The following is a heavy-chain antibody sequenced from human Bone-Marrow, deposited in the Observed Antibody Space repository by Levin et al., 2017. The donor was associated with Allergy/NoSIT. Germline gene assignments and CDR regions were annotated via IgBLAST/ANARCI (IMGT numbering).Heavy chain of an antibody. D-gene: IGHD6-19*01. CDR2: ISYDGGNK. CDR1: GFTFSSYA. Sequence: SCAASGFTFSSYAIHWVRQAPGKGLEWVAVISYDGGNKYYADSVKGRFTISRDNSKNTLYVQMNSLRPEDTAVYYCARDRSSDWDRYFDYWGQGTLVTVSS. J-gene: IGHJ4*02. CDR3: ARDRSSDWDRYFDY. V-gene: IGHV3-30-3*01.